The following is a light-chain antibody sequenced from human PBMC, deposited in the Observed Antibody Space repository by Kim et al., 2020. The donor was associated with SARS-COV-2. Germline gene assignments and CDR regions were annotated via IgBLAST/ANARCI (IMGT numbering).Light chain of an antibody. Sequence: QSALTQPASVSGSPGQSITISCTGTRSDVGAYNFVSWYQQHPGKAPKLLIYDVNKRPSGVSVRFSGSKSANTASLTISGLKADDEADYYCTSYTISTISETTNYVFGTGTKVTVL. CDR1: RSDVGAYNF. V-gene: IGLV2-14*03. CDR2: DVN. J-gene: IGLJ1*01. CDR3: TSYTISTISETTNYV.